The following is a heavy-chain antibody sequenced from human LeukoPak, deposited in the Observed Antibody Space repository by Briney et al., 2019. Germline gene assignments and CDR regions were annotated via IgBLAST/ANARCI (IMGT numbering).Heavy chain of an antibody. J-gene: IGHJ3*02. CDR2: IHYSGST. Sequence: SETLSLTCTVSGASISTYDWSWIRQPPGKGLEWIGDIHYSGSTNYNPSLKSRVTISVDKSKNQFSLKLSSVTAADTSVYYCARDYGYCSSTSCYPTFDIWGQGTMVTVSS. V-gene: IGHV4-59*12. CDR1: GASISTYD. CDR3: ARDYGYCSSTSCYPTFDI. D-gene: IGHD2-2*03.